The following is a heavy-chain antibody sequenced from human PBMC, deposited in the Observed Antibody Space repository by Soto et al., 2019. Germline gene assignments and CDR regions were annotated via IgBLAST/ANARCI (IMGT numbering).Heavy chain of an antibody. V-gene: IGHV3-48*01. CDR3: ARGYNWNYPGYMDV. Sequence: GGSLRLSCAASGFTFSSYSMNWVRQAPGKGLEWVSYISSSSSTIYYADSVKGRFTISRDNAKNSLYLQMNSLRAEDTAVYYCARGYNWNYPGYMDVWGKGTTVTVT. D-gene: IGHD1-7*01. CDR1: GFTFSSYS. J-gene: IGHJ6*03. CDR2: ISSSSSTI.